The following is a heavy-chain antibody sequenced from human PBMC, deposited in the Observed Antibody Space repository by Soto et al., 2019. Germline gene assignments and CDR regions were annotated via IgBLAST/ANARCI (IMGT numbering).Heavy chain of an antibody. V-gene: IGHV3-30*18. J-gene: IGHJ6*02. CDR3: AKGGTVTTAVDYYYPDMDV. CDR1: GFNFSTYD. Sequence: GGSLRLSCEVSGFNFSTYDMHWVRQAPGQGLEWMAVISYDGSKKYYAESVKGRFSISRDNSKNTLYLQMNSPRAEDTAVYYCAKGGTVTTAVDYYYPDMDVWGQGTTVTVSS. D-gene: IGHD4-17*01. CDR2: ISYDGSKK.